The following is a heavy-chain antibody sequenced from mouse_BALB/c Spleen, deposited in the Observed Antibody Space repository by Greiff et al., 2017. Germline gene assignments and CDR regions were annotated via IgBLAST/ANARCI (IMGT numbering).Heavy chain of an antibody. J-gene: IGHJ1*01. CDR2: NSSGGST. CDR1: GFTFSSYA. V-gene: IGHV5-6-5*01. CDR3: ARNVGGYFDV. D-gene: IGHD4-1*01. Sequence: DVHLVESGGGLVKPGGSLKLSCAASGFTFSSYAMSWVRQTPEKRLEWVASNSSGGSTYYPDSVKGRFTISRDNARNILYLQMSSLRSEDTAMYYCARNVGGYFDVWGAGTTVTVSS.